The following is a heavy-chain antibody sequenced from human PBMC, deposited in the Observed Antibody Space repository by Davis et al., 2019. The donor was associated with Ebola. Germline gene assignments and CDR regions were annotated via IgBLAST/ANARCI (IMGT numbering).Heavy chain of an antibody. V-gene: IGHV4-59*01. CDR3: ARDLRELGGVYYYYGMDV. CDR1: GDSIYSYY. J-gene: IGHJ6*02. Sequence: SETLSLTCTVSGDSIYSYYWSWIRQPPGEGLDWIGYIYYTGSTGSTNYNPSLKSRVTISVDTSKNQFSLKLSSVTAADTAVYYCARDLRELGGVYYYYGMDVWGQGTTVTVSS. D-gene: IGHD1-26*01. CDR2: IYYTGSTGST.